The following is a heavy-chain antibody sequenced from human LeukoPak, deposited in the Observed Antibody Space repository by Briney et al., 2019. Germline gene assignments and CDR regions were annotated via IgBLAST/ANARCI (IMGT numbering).Heavy chain of an antibody. Sequence: ASVKVSCKASGYTFTGYYMHWVRQAPGLGLEWMGWINPNSGGTNYAQKLQGRVTMTRDTSISTAYMELSRLRSDDTAVYYCATLYGDYEVLYYWGQGTLVTVSS. CDR3: ATLYGDYEVLYY. J-gene: IGHJ4*02. V-gene: IGHV1-2*02. D-gene: IGHD4-17*01. CDR1: GYTFTGYY. CDR2: INPNSGGT.